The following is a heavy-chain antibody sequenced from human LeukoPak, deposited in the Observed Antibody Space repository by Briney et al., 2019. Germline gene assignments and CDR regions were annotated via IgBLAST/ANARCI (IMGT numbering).Heavy chain of an antibody. CDR1: GGSISSYY. CDR2: IYYSGST. Sequence: SETLSLTCTVSGGSISSYYWSWIRQPPGKGLEWIGYIYYSGSTNYNPSLKSRVTISVDTSKNQFSLKLSSVTAADTAVYYCARAYYYDPPSAFGIWGQGTMVTVSS. D-gene: IGHD3-22*01. CDR3: ARAYYYDPPSAFGI. J-gene: IGHJ3*02. V-gene: IGHV4-59*01.